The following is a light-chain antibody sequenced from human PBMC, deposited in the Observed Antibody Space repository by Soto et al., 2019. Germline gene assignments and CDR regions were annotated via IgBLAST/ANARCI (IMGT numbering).Light chain of an antibody. CDR1: ESIGNH. CDR2: GAA. J-gene: IGKJ4*01. V-gene: IGKV1-27*01. Sequence: DIQLIQSPSSLSASVGDRVTITCRASESIGNHLAWYQQKPGAAPKLLIFGAAAFHSGAPSRFSGYASWTDFTLTISSLQPAYVAIYYCQQYDSAPHTFGGGTKVDIK. CDR3: QQYDSAPHT.